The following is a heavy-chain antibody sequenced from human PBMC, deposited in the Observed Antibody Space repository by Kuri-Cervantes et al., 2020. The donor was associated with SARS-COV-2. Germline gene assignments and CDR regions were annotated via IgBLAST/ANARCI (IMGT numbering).Heavy chain of an antibody. CDR1: GGTFSSYA. CDR3: TTDLKIFGVVIMFYY. Sequence: SVKVSCKASGGTFSSYAISWVRQAPGQGLEWMGRIIPILGTANYTQKFQGRVTITADKSTSTAYMELSSLRSEDTAVYYCTTDLKIFGVVIMFYYWGQGTLVTVSS. CDR2: IIPILGTA. D-gene: IGHD3-3*01. V-gene: IGHV1-69*04. J-gene: IGHJ4*02.